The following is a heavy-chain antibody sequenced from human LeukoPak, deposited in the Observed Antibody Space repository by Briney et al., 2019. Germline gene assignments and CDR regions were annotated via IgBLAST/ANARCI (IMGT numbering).Heavy chain of an antibody. D-gene: IGHD5-24*01. Sequence: GGSLRLSCAASGFTFSSYEMNWVRQAPGKGLGWGSYISSGGSTIYYADSVQGRFTISRDNAKNSLYLQMNSLRAEDTAVYYCAREGADGYNVGFDYWGQGTLVTVSS. V-gene: IGHV3-48*03. J-gene: IGHJ4*02. CDR1: GFTFSSYE. CDR2: ISSGGSTI. CDR3: AREGADGYNVGFDY.